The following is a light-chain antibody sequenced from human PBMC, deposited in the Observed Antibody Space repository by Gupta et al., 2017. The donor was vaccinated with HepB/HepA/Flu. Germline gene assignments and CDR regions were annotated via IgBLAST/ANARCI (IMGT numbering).Light chain of an antibody. Sequence: QAVLTQPPSASGTPGQRVTISCSGSRSSIGSNTVNWYQQVPGTAPKLLMHNNNQRPSGVPDRFSGSKSGTSASLAISGLQSEDETDYYCASWDDSLNVYVFGTGTKVTVL. CDR3: ASWDDSLNVYV. CDR2: NNN. CDR1: RSSIGSNT. V-gene: IGLV1-44*01. J-gene: IGLJ1*01.